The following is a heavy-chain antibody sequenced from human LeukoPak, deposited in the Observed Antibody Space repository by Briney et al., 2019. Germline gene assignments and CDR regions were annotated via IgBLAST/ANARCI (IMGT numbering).Heavy chain of an antibody. CDR1: GYTFTSYY. CDR3: ARDESGWPHFDP. J-gene: IGHJ5*02. V-gene: IGHV1-46*01. D-gene: IGHD6-19*01. CDR2: INPSGGRT. Sequence: ASVKVSCKASGYTFTSYYMHWVRQAPGQGLEWMGIINPSGGRTSYAQKFQDRVTMTTDMSTSTVYMELSSLRSDDTAVYYCARDESGWPHFDPWGQGTLVTVSS.